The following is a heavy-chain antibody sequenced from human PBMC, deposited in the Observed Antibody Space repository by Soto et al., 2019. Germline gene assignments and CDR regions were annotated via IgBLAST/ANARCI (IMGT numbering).Heavy chain of an antibody. CDR1: GGSFTDYY. D-gene: IGHD3-22*01. V-gene: IGHV4-34*01. J-gene: IGHJ6*02. Sequence: QVQLRQWGAGLLKPSETLVLTCAVSGGSFTDYYWGWIRQSPGKGLEWIGEINHSASSTYNPSLASPVTILVDTSKKQFSRRLTSVTAADTAMYYCARGEYDSSGLYSWAPLGFDVWGQGTTVTVSS. CDR3: ARGEYDSSGLYSWAPLGFDV. CDR2: INHSASS.